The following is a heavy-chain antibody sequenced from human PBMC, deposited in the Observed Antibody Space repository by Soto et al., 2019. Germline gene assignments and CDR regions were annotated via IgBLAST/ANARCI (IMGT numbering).Heavy chain of an antibody. Sequence: QVQLVQSGAELKKPGASVSLSCKASGFTFSTYYIHWVRQSPGEGLQWLGVINPSNGFTSFSQKFHGRVTMTTDTSTNTVYRDLSSLRFEDTAVYFCARDRPDTYCGGDCPLGYYHHGMDVWGQGTAVTVS. D-gene: IGHD2-21*02. CDR3: ARDRPDTYCGGDCPLGYYHHGMDV. J-gene: IGHJ6*02. CDR1: GFTFSTYY. V-gene: IGHV1-46*01. CDR2: INPSNGFT.